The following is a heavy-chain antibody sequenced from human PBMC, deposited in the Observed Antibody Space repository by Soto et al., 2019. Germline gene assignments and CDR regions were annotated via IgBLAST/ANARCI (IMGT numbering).Heavy chain of an antibody. D-gene: IGHD3-16*01. V-gene: IGHV3-74*03. CDR3: ARRNYDYVWGSYPRARKYYGMDV. CDR1: GYPFHNYC. J-gene: IGHJ6*02. Sequence: GGSMKLSFAASGYPFHNYCMHWVRQAPGKGLVWVSRINGAGDTTTYADSVRGRFIVSRDNAKNSLYLQMNSLRAEDTAVYYCARRNYDYVWGSYPRARKYYGMDVWGQGTTVTVSS. CDR2: INGAGDTT.